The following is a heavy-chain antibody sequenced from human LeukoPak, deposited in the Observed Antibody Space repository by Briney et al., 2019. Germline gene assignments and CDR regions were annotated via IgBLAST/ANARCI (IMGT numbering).Heavy chain of an antibody. CDR3: ARAITGYDYVWGSYRYSYFDY. CDR1: GYSISSGYY. Sequence: SETLSLTCTVSGYSISSGYYWGWIRQPPGKGLEWIGSIYHSGSTYYNPSLKSRVTISVDTSKNQFSLKLSSVTAADTAVYYCARAITGYDYVWGSYRYSYFDYWGQGTLVTVSS. V-gene: IGHV4-38-2*02. D-gene: IGHD3-16*02. CDR2: IYHSGST. J-gene: IGHJ4*02.